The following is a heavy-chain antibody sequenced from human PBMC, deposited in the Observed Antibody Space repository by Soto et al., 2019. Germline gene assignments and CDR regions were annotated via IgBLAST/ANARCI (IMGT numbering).Heavy chain of an antibody. V-gene: IGHV4-34*01. J-gene: IGHJ6*03. Sequence: SETLSLTCAVYGGSFSGYYWSWIRQPPGKGLEWIGEINHSGSTNYNPSLKSRVTISVDTSKNQLSLKLSSVTAADTAVDYCVIERTLFYSYYYMHVWSKGTTVTVSS. CDR2: INHSGST. CDR1: GGSFSGYY. CDR3: VIERTLFYSYYYMHV.